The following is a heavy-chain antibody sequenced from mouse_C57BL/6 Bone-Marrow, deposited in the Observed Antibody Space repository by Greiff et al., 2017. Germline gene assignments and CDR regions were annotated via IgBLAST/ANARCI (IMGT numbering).Heavy chain of an antibody. Sequence: QVQLQQPGAELVMPGASVKLSCKASGYTFTSYWMHWGKQRPGQGLEGIGEIDPSDSCTNYNQKFKGKSTLTVDKSSSTAYMQFSSLTSEDSAFYYCAIEEISYGAMDYWGQGTSVTVSS. V-gene: IGHV1-69*01. CDR3: AIEEISYGAMDY. CDR1: GYTFTSYW. D-gene: IGHD1-1*02. J-gene: IGHJ4*01. CDR2: IDPSDSCT.